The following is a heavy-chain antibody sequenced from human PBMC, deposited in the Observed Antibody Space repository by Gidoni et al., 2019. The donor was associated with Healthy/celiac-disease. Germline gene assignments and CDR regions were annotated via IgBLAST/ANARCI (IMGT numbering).Heavy chain of an antibody. CDR3: TTHSGSYADLDY. V-gene: IGHV3-15*01. CDR2: IKSKTDGGTT. J-gene: IGHJ4*02. Sequence: VKLVESGGGLVKPGGYLRLSCAASGFTFSNACMSWVRQAPGKGLEWVGRIKSKTDGGTTDYAAPVKGRFTISRDDSKNTLYLQMNSLKTEDTAVYYCTTHSGSYADLDYWGQGTLVTVSS. D-gene: IGHD1-26*01. CDR1: GFTFSNAC.